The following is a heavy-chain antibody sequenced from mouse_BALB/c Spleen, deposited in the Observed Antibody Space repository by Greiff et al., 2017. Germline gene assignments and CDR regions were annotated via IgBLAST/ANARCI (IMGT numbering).Heavy chain of an antibody. CDR1: GYTFTSYW. CDR2: IYPSDSYT. Sequence: VQLQQPGAKLVRPGASVKLSCKASGYTFTSYWINWVKQRPGQGLEWIGNIYPSDSYTNYNQKFKDKATLTVDKSSSTAYMQLSSPTSEDSAVYYCTRGGFYYAMDYWGQGTSVTVSS. V-gene: IGHV1-69*02. J-gene: IGHJ4*01. CDR3: TRGGFYYAMDY.